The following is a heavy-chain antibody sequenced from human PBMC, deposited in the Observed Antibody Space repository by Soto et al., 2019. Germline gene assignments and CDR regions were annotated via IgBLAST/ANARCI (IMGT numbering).Heavy chain of an antibody. J-gene: IGHJ4*02. CDR3: AKDKGIVGATPHY. CDR2: ISYDGSNK. V-gene: IGHV3-30*18. D-gene: IGHD1-26*01. Sequence: QVQLVESGGGVVQPGRSLRLSCAASGFTFSSYGMHWVRQAPGKGLEWVAVISYDGSNKYDADSVKGRFTISRDNSKNTLYLQMNSLRAEDTAVYYCAKDKGIVGATPHYWGQGTLVTVSS. CDR1: GFTFSSYG.